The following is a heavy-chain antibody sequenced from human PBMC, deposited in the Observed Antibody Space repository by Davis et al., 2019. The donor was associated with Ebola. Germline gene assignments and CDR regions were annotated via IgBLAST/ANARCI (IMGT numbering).Heavy chain of an antibody. D-gene: IGHD6-13*01. CDR2: IYYSGST. CDR3: AREGYSSSWGGYYYYYGMDV. CDR1: GGSISSYY. V-gene: IGHV4-59*01. Sequence: PSETLSLTCTVSGGSISSYYWSWIRQPPGKGLEWIGYIYYSGSTNYNPSLKSRVTISVDTSKNQFSLKLSSVTAADTAVYYCAREGYSSSWGGYYYYYGMDVWGQGTTVTVSS. J-gene: IGHJ6*02.